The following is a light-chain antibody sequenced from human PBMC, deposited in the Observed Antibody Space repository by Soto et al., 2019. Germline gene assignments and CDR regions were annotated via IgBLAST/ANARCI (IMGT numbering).Light chain of an antibody. CDR2: GAS. J-gene: IGKJ1*01. V-gene: IGKV3-20*01. Sequence: PGERATLSCRASERISSSYLAWYQQRPGQAPRLLIYGASTRATGIPDRFSGSGSGTDFTLTISRLEPEDSAVYYCQQYGGSPRTFGQGTKVEIK. CDR3: QQYGGSPRT. CDR1: ERISSSY.